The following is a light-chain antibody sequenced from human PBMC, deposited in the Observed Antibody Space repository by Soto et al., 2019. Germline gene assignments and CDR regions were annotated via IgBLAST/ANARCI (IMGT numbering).Light chain of an antibody. CDR3: QQYDTPPLT. Sequence: EIVLTQSLGTLSVSPGERANLSCRASQSISSTYLAWYQQKPGQAPRLLIYAASSRATGIPDRFSGSGSGTDVTLTISRLEPEDFAVFYCQQYDTPPLTFGGGTKVQIK. CDR1: QSISSTY. V-gene: IGKV3-20*01. CDR2: AAS. J-gene: IGKJ4*01.